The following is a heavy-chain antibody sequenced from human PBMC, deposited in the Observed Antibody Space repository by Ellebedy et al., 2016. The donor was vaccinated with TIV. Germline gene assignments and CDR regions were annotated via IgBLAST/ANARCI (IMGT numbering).Heavy chain of an antibody. Sequence: MPSETLSLTCTVSYGSISSYYWSWIQQPPGNGLEWIGYIFGSGSTIYNPSLRNRVSISLDRSQKQVSLNLTSVTAADSAVYFCARSSISVFGVTDAFDIWGQGTSVTVSS. D-gene: IGHD3-3*01. J-gene: IGHJ3*02. CDR2: IFGSGST. CDR1: YGSISSYY. CDR3: ARSSISVFGVTDAFDI. V-gene: IGHV4-59*01.